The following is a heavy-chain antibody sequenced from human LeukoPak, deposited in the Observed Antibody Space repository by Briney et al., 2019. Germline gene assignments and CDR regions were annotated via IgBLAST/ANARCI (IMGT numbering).Heavy chain of an antibody. V-gene: IGHV3-9*01. CDR3: VKSGPDFGDLPSEYYFDF. CDR1: GFTFDDYA. Sequence: GRSLRLSCAASGFTFDDYAMHWVRQAPGKGLEWVSGISWNSGSIGYADSVRGRFTISRDNSKNTLHLQMNSLRAEDTAAYYCVKSGPDFGDLPSEYYFDFWGQGTLVTVSS. J-gene: IGHJ4*02. CDR2: ISWNSGSI. D-gene: IGHD4-17*01.